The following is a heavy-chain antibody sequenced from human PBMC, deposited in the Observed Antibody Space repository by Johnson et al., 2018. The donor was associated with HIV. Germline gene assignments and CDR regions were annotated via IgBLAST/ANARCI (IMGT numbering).Heavy chain of an antibody. J-gene: IGHJ3*02. CDR3: ARDFDSSGYLDAFDI. CDR2: IKQDGSEK. Sequence: VQLVESGGDLVKPGGSLRLSCAASGFTFSDYYMTWIRQAPGKGLEWVANIKQDGSEKYYVDSVKGRFTISRDNAKNSLYLQMNSLRAEDTAVYYWARDFDSSGYLDAFDIWGQGTMVTVSS. D-gene: IGHD3-22*01. V-gene: IGHV3-7*01. CDR1: GFTFSDYY.